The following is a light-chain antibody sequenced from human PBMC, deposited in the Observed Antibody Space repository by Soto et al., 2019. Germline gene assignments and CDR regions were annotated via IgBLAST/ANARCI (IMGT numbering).Light chain of an antibody. CDR3: QQRSNWLWT. CDR2: DAS. Sequence: EIVLTQSPATLSLSPGERATLSCKASQSISISLAWYQQKPGQAPRLLIYDASNRATGIPARFSGSGSGTDFTLTISSLAPEDFAVYFCQQRSNWLWTFGQGTKVEIK. V-gene: IGKV3-11*01. J-gene: IGKJ1*01. CDR1: QSISIS.